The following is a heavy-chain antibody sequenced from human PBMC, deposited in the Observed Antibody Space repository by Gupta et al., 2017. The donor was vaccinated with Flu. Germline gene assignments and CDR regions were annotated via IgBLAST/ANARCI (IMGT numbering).Heavy chain of an antibody. V-gene: IGHV3-21*01. CDR2: ISGGSTYI. Sequence: SMNWVRQAPGKGLEWVSSISGGSTYIYYADSVKGRFTISRDNADNSLYLHMNSLRADDSAVYYCATALQAAAGSHYYFDYWGQGTLVTVSS. CDR1: S. J-gene: IGHJ4*02. CDR3: ATALQAAAGSHYYFDY. D-gene: IGHD6-13*01.